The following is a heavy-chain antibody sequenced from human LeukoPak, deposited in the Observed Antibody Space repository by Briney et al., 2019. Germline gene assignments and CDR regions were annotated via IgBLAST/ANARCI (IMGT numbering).Heavy chain of an antibody. CDR3: AKTYSSGAMSLYFDY. D-gene: IGHD6-19*01. V-gene: IGHV3-30*18. J-gene: IGHJ4*02. Sequence: GGSLRLSCAASGFTFSSYGTHWVRQAPGKGLEWVAVISYDGSNKYYADSVKGRFTISRDNSKNTLYLQMNSLRAEDTAVYYCAKTYSSGAMSLYFDYWGQGTLVTVSS. CDR2: ISYDGSNK. CDR1: GFTFSSYG.